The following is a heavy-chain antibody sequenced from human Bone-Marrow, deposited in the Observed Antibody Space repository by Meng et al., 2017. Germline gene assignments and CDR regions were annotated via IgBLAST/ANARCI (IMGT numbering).Heavy chain of an antibody. CDR2: LIPVLNKA. CDR1: GGSFSTYT. J-gene: IGHJ4*02. Sequence: GGSFSTYTFSWVRQAPGQGLEWMGGLIPVLNKAKSAPRFQDRVTFTADETTTTAYMELSSLTFEDTAVYFCARGRGNQPLFDFWGQGTLVTVSS. CDR3: ARGRGNQPLFDF. V-gene: IGHV1-69*16. D-gene: IGHD2/OR15-2a*01.